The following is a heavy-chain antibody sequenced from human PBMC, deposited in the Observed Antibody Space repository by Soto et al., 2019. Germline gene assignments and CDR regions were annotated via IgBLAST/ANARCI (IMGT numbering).Heavy chain of an antibody. Sequence: QVQLVESGGGVVQPGRSLRLSCAASGFTFSSYGMHWVRQAPGKGLEWVAVISYDGSNKYYADSVKGRFTISRDNSKNTLYLQMNSLRANDTAEYYCAKDLWGSWCPFDYWGQVTLVNVCS. CDR2: ISYDGSNK. D-gene: IGHD3-16*01. J-gene: IGHJ4*01. V-gene: IGHV3-30*18. CDR3: AKDLWGSWCPFDY. CDR1: GFTFSSYG.